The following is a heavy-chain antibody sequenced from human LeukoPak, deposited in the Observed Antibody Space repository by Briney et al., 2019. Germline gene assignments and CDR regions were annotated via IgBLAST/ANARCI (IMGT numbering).Heavy chain of an antibody. Sequence: GRSLRLSCAASGFTFSSYAMHWVRQAPGNGLEWVAVISYDGSNKYYADSVKGRFTISRDNSKNTLYLQMNSLRAEDTAVYYCARDSIQLWYRDYFDYWGQGTLVTVSS. CDR3: ARDSIQLWYRDYFDY. D-gene: IGHD5-18*01. J-gene: IGHJ4*02. CDR2: ISYDGSNK. CDR1: GFTFSSYA. V-gene: IGHV3-30-3*01.